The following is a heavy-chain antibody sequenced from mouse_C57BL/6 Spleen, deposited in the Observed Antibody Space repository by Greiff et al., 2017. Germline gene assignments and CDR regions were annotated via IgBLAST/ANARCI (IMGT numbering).Heavy chain of an antibody. V-gene: IGHV1-80*01. CDR2: IYPGDGDT. CDR1: GYSFSSYW. CDR3: ARSDTVVPFAY. J-gene: IGHJ3*01. D-gene: IGHD1-1*01. Sequence: VMLVESGAELVKPGASVKISCKASGYSFSSYWMNWVKQRPGKGLEWIGQIYPGDGDTNYNGKFKGKATLTADKSSSTAYMQLSSLTSEDSAVYFCARSDTVVPFAYWGQGTLVTVSA.